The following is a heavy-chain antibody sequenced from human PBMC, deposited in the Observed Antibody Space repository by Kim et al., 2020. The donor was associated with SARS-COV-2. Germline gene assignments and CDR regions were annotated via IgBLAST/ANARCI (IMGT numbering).Heavy chain of an antibody. D-gene: IGHD1-26*01. Sequence: GGSLRLSCVGSGFSLRDYGMHWVRQAPGKGLEWVAVMWFDGSNIHYVDSVKGRFTISKDNSKNTLYLQMDSLRVDDTAVYYCATEISGRAFDFWGQGTLVTVSS. CDR1: GFSLRDYG. V-gene: IGHV3-33*01. CDR2: MWFDGSNI. CDR3: ATEISGRAFDF. J-gene: IGHJ4*02.